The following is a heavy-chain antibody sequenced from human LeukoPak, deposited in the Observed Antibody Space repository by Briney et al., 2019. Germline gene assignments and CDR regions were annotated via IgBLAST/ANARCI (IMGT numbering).Heavy chain of an antibody. V-gene: IGHV3-48*01. CDR1: GFTFSSYS. J-gene: IGHJ6*02. CDR3: ARVSGSGSYYNPYYYYGMDV. Sequence: GGSLRLSCAASGFTFSSYSMNWVRQAPGKGLEWVSYISSSSSTIYYADSVKGRFTISRDNAKNSLYLQMNSLRAEDTAVYYCARVSGSGSYYNPYYYYGMDVWGQETTVTASS. CDR2: ISSSSSTI. D-gene: IGHD3-10*01.